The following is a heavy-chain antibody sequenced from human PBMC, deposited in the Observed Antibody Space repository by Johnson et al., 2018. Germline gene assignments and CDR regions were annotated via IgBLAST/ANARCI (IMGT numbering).Heavy chain of an antibody. D-gene: IGHD1-14*01. CDR2: ISYDGSNK. J-gene: IGHJ3*02. V-gene: IGHV3-30*18. Sequence: QVQLVESGGGVVQPGRSLRLSCGASGLTIGTFGMHWVRQAPGKGLEWVAIISYDGSNKYYVDSVKGRFTISRDNSKNTVYLQMNSLRAEDTAGYYCAKDLQGRSYIFDIWGQGTLVTVSS. CDR1: GLTIGTFG. CDR3: AKDLQGRSYIFDI.